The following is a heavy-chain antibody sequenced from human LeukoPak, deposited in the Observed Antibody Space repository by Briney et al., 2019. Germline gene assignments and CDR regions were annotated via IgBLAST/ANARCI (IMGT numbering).Heavy chain of an antibody. CDR2: INHSGST. V-gene: IGHV4-34*01. D-gene: IGHD3-22*01. Sequence: PSETLSLTCAVYGGSFSGYYWSWIRQPPGKGLEWIGEINHSGSTNYNPSLKSRVIISVDTSKNQFSLKLSSVTAADTAVYYCARGSSGFSVFDYWGQGTLVTVSS. CDR3: ARGSSGFSVFDY. J-gene: IGHJ4*02. CDR1: GGSFSGYY.